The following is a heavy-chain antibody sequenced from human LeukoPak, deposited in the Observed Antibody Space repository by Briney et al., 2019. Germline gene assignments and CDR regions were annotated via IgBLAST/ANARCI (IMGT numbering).Heavy chain of an antibody. Sequence: SETLSLTCTVSGVSLSYATFKWTCIPHSAGKSLEWIGLISKSGTTNSTTSHKSRVTISIDTTKNQFSLKLTSATAADTAVYYCARAWGSGYYYRAFYIWGQGTMVTVSS. D-gene: IGHD3-22*01. V-gene: IGHV4-61*10. J-gene: IGHJ3*02. CDR3: ARAWGSGYYYRAFYI. CDR2: ISKSGTT. CDR1: GVSLSYATFK.